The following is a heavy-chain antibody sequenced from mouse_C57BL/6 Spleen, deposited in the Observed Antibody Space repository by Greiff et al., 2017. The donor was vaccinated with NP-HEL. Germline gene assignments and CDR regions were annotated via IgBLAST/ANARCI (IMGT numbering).Heavy chain of an antibody. Sequence: EVKLMESGPELVKPGASVKISCKASGYTFTDYYMNWVKQSHGKSLEWIGDINPNNGGTSYNQKFKGKATLTVDKSSSTAYMELRSLTSEDSAVYYCARWGYMVTTKDYFDYWGQGTTLTVSS. V-gene: IGHV1-26*01. CDR3: ARWGYMVTTKDYFDY. D-gene: IGHD2-2*01. J-gene: IGHJ2*01. CDR2: INPNNGGT. CDR1: GYTFTDYY.